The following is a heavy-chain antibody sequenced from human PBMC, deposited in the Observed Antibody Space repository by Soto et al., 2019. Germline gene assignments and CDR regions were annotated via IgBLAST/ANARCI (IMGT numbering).Heavy chain of an antibody. J-gene: IGHJ3*02. CDR1: GFTFGIYG. Sequence: QVQLVESGGGVGQPGRSLRLSCAASGFTFGIYGMPWVRQAPGKWLEWVAVIWYDGSIKYHADSVKGRFTISRDNSKNTVYLQMNSLRDEDTAVYYCARATSGSFDALDMWGQGTMVTVSS. V-gene: IGHV3-33*01. D-gene: IGHD1-26*01. CDR3: ARATSGSFDALDM. CDR2: IWYDGSIK.